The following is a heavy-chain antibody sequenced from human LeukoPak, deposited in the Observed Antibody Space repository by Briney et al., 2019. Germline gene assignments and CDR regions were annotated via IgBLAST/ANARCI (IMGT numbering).Heavy chain of an antibody. J-gene: IGHJ4*02. CDR3: TTLFISPIAADY. Sequence: ASVKVSCKTSGYNFTDFYLHWVRQAPGQGPEWLGWVNPTSGVTKYAQKFEGRVVLSRDASIDTVYMEMRSLRYDDTAVYYCTTLFISPIAADYWGQGTPVIVS. CDR1: GYNFTDFY. CDR2: VNPTSGVT. D-gene: IGHD2-21*01. V-gene: IGHV1-2*02.